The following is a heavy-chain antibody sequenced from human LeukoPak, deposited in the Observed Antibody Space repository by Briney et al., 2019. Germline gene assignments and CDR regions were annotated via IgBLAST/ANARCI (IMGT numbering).Heavy chain of an antibody. V-gene: IGHV1-24*01. D-gene: IGHD6-13*01. CDR1: VYTLTELS. J-gene: IGHJ4*02. Sequence: ASVKVSCKVSVYTLTELSMHWVRQAPGKGREWRGGFYPEDGETIYAQKFKGRVTMTEDTTKDTAYMELSSLRSEDKAVYYCATSQYSGSWYYWGQGTLVTVSS. CDR2: FYPEDGET. CDR3: ATSQYSGSWYY.